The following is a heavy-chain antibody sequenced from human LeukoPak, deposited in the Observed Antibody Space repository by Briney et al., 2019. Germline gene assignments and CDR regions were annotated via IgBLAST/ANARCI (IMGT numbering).Heavy chain of an antibody. J-gene: IGHJ4*02. CDR3: AREPGIAVAGTGGFDY. D-gene: IGHD6-19*01. Sequence: GGSLRLSCAASGFTFSNYVMSWVRQAPGKGLEWVSTISGSGGSTYYADSMKGRFTISRDNAKNSLYLQMNSLRAEDTAVYYCAREPGIAVAGTGGFDYWGQGTLVTVSS. CDR1: GFTFSNYV. CDR2: ISGSGGST. V-gene: IGHV3-23*01.